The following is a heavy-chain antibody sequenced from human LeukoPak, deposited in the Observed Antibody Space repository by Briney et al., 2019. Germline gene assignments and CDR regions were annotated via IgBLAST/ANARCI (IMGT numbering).Heavy chain of an antibody. CDR2: IYYGGST. D-gene: IGHD2-15*01. CDR3: ARGQWRGGTGYCDAFDI. V-gene: IGHV4-59*08. J-gene: IGHJ3*02. CDR1: GGSISNYY. Sequence: PSETLSLTCTVSGGSISNYYWTWLRQPPGKGLEWIGYIYYGGSTRYSPSLKSRATISGDASKKEFSLSLNSVTAADTAVYYCARGQWRGGTGYCDAFDIWGHGTMVTVSS.